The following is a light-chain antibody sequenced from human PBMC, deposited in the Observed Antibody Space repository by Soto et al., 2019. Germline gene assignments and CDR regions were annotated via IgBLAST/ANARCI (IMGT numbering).Light chain of an antibody. Sequence: DIQMTQSPSTLSASVGDRVTITCRASESINRRLAWYQQKPGSAPKLLIYKSSTLESGVPSRFSGSGYGTEFTLTISGLQPDDFATYYCQRFDTSNAMYFFGLGTKVDIK. J-gene: IGKJ2*01. CDR3: QRFDTSNAMYF. V-gene: IGKV1-5*03. CDR2: KSS. CDR1: ESINRR.